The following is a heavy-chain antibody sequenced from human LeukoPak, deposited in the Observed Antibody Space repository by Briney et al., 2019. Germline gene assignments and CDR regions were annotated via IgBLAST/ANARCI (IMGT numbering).Heavy chain of an antibody. D-gene: IGHD3-22*01. Sequence: SETLSLTCAVYGGSFSGYYWSWIRQPPGKGLEWIGYIYYSGSTNYNPSLKSRVTISVDTSKNQFSLKLSSVTAADTAVYYCARTYYYDSSVAFDIWGQGTMVTVSS. CDR2: IYYSGST. CDR3: ARTYYYDSSVAFDI. V-gene: IGHV4-59*01. J-gene: IGHJ3*02. CDR1: GGSFSGYY.